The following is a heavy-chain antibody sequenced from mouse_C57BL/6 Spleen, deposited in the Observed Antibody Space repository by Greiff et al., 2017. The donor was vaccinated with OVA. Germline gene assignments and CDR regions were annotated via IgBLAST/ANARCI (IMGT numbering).Heavy chain of an antibody. CDR1: GFNIKDDY. CDR3: TKGVGYDGAY. D-gene: IGHD2-2*01. Sequence: EVQLQQSGAELVRPGASVKLSCTASGFNIKDDYMHWVKQRPEQGLEWIGWIDPENGDTEYASKFQGKATITADTSSNTAYLQLSSLTSEDTAVYYCTKGVGYDGAYWGQGTLVTVSA. J-gene: IGHJ3*01. CDR2: IDPENGDT. V-gene: IGHV14-4*01.